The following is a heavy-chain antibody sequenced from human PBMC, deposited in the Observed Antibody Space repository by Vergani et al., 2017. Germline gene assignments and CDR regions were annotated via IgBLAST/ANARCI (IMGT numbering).Heavy chain of an antibody. Sequence: QLQLQESGPGLEEPSETLSLTCTVSGGFITTSGSYWGWIRQPPGKGLEWLASIKSGGNTYLNPSLKSRVTISVDASKNQFFLKLTSVTAADTAVYYCARQDDLDHGAPNWFDPWGQGTLVTVSS. V-gene: IGHV4-39*01. CDR1: GGFITTSGSY. D-gene: IGHD4/OR15-4a*01. CDR2: IKSGGNT. CDR3: ARQDDLDHGAPNWFDP. J-gene: IGHJ5*02.